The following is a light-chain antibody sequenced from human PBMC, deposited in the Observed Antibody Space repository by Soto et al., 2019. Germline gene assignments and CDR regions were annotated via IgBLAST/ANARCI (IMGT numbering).Light chain of an antibody. CDR2: EVS. V-gene: IGLV2-23*02. Sequence: QSVLTQPASVSGSPGQSITISCTGTSSDVGSYNLVSWYQQHPGKAPKLMIYEVSKRPPGVSNGFSGSKSGNTASLTISGLQAEDEADYYCCSYAGSRIHYVFGTGTKVTVL. CDR3: CSYAGSRIHYV. CDR1: SSDVGSYNL. J-gene: IGLJ1*01.